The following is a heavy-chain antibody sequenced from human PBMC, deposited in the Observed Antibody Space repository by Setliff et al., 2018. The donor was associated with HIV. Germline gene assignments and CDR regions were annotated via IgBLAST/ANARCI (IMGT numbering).Heavy chain of an antibody. D-gene: IGHD5-18*01. CDR2: IYYSGTT. Sequence: PSETLSLTCTVSGDSVSSASYYWSWIRQPPGKGLEWIGYIYYSGTTKYNPSLKSRVTMSVDTSKNQFSLRLSSVTAADTAVYYCARDQKGYSYGYFDSWGQGTLVTVSS. J-gene: IGHJ4*02. CDR3: ARDQKGYSYGYFDS. CDR1: GDSVSSASYY. V-gene: IGHV4-61*01.